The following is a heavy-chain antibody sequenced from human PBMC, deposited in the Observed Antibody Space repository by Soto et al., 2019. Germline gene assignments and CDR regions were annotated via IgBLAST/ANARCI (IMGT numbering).Heavy chain of an antibody. J-gene: IGHJ4*02. V-gene: IGHV3-23*01. Sequence: VQLLESGGGLVQPGGSLRLSCVASGFTFCSSAMSWVRQAPGQRLEWVATFSGGCDTNWHADSVKGRFTVSRDSSKNTLSLQMNSLRPEDTALYYCAKATSATCTGSICYSFDYWGQGTLVTVSS. CDR1: GFTFCSSA. CDR3: AKATSATCTGSICYSFDY. CDR2: FSGGCDTN. D-gene: IGHD2-21*01.